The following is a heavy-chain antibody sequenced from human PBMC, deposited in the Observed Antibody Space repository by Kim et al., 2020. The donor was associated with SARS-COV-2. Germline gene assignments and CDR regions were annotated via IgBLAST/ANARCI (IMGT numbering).Heavy chain of an antibody. D-gene: IGHD6-13*01. Sequence: DYATSLKSRITITPDTSKNQISLQLNSVTPDDTAVYYCGRAAAGRGAFDIWGQGTMVTVSS. J-gene: IGHJ3*02. CDR3: GRAAAGRGAFDI. V-gene: IGHV6-1*01.